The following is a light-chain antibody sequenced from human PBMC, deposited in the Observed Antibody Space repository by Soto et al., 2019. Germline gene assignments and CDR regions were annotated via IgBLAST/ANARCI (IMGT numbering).Light chain of an antibody. CDR1: SSDVGSYNL. CDR3: CSYAGSSIWV. V-gene: IGLV2-23*01. Sequence: QSALTQPASVSGSPGQSITVSCTGTSSDVGSYNLVSWYQQHPGKAPKLMIHEGSKRPSGVSNRFSGSKSGNTASLKITGIQAEDEAYYYCCSYAGSSIWVFGGGTKLTVL. CDR2: EGS. J-gene: IGLJ3*02.